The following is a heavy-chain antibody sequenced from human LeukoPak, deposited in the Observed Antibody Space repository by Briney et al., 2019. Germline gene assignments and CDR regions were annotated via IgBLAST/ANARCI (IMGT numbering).Heavy chain of an antibody. CDR3: ARLSSWVFEI. CDR2: ISTSSGTI. Sequence: GGSLRLSCAASGFTFNSYSMNWVRQAPGKGLEWVSYISTSSGTIYYADSVKGRFIISRDNAKNTLYLQMNSLRAEDTAVYFCARLSSWVFEIWGQGTMVTVSS. D-gene: IGHD3-16*01. CDR1: GFTFNSYS. V-gene: IGHV3-48*04. J-gene: IGHJ3*02.